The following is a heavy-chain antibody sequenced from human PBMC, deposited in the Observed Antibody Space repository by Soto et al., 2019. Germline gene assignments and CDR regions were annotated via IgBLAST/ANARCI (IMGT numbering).Heavy chain of an antibody. V-gene: IGHV3-53*01. J-gene: IGHJ6*02. CDR3: ATYGSGDDYYYYGMDV. CDR1: GFPVSSNY. D-gene: IGHD3-10*01. CDR2: IYSGGST. Sequence: GGSLRLSCAASGFPVSSNYMSWVRQAPGKGLEWVSVIYSGGSTYYADSVKGRFTISRDNSKNTLYLQMNSLRAEDTAVYYCATYGSGDDYYYYGMDVWGQGTTVTVSS.